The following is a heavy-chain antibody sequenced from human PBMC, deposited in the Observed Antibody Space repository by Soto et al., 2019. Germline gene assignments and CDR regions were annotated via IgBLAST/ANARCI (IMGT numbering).Heavy chain of an antibody. V-gene: IGHV3-7*01. CDR1: GFTFSNYW. CDR2: MKQDGSQK. Sequence: EVQLVESGGGLVQPGGSLRLSCVASGFTFSNYWMTWVRQAPGKGLEWVANMKQDGSQKYYVDSVKGRFTISRDNAKKSLYLQMNSLRVEDTAVYYCARGWDGGNPDWYSDLWGRGTLVTVSS. D-gene: IGHD2-15*01. J-gene: IGHJ2*01. CDR3: ARGWDGGNPDWYSDL.